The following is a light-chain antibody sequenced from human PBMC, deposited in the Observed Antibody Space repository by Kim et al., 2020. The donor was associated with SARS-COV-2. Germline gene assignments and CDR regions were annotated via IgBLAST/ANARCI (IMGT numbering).Light chain of an antibody. V-gene: IGLV4-69*01. CDR2: VNRDGSH. Sequence: ASVKLTCSLGRGHSSYDVAWNQQRAEKGHRYLLKVNRDGSHNKGDGIPDRFSVSASGAERYLTISSLQSEDEADYYFQTWGPGIRVFGGGTQLTVL. CDR1: RGHSSYD. J-gene: IGLJ3*02. CDR3: QTWGPGIRV.